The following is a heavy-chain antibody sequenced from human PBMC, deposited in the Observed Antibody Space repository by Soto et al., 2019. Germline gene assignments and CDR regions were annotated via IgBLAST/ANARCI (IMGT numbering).Heavy chain of an antibody. D-gene: IGHD1-26*01. Sequence: QITLKESGPTLVKPTQTLTLTCTFSGFSLTTDRVGVGWIRQPPGEALEWLAVIYWDDTKTYRPSLESRLISTKDTSKNQVALTMPNMDSVDTATYYCAHAYGGRSLYWGQGTLVTVSS. CDR3: AHAYGGRSLY. V-gene: IGHV2-5*02. J-gene: IGHJ4*02. CDR2: IYWDDTK. CDR1: GFSLTTDRVG.